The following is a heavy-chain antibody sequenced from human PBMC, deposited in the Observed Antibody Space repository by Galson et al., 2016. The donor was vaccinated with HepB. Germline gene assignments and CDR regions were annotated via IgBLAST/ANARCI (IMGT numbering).Heavy chain of an antibody. Sequence: SLRLSCAASGFTFSSYGMYWVRQAPGKGLEWVAVISFDGNNKYYADSVKGRFTISRDNSKNMFYLQMNSLRAEDTAVYYCARDGCITGTHTCYFDSWGQGTLVTVSS. D-gene: IGHD1/OR15-1a*01. CDR3: ARDGCITGTHTCYFDS. J-gene: IGHJ4*02. CDR1: GFTFSSYG. CDR2: ISFDGNNK. V-gene: IGHV3-30*03.